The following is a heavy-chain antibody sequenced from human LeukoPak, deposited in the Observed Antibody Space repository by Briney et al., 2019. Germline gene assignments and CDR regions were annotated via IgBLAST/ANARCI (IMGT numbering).Heavy chain of an antibody. CDR2: ISSSGSTI. CDR1: GFTFGSYE. J-gene: IGHJ4*02. CDR3: AREVTAAADY. D-gene: IGHD6-13*01. Sequence: GGSLRLSCAASGFTFGSYEMNWVRQAPGKGLEWVSYISSSGSTIYYADSVKGRFTISRDNAKNSLYLQMNSLRAEDTAVYYCAREVTAAADYWGQGTLVTVSS. V-gene: IGHV3-48*03.